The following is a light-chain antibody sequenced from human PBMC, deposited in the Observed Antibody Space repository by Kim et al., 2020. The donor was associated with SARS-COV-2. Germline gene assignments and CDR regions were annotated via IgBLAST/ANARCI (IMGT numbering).Light chain of an antibody. CDR2: DAS. Sequence: EIVMTQSPATLSVSPGERATLSCRASQSISINFAWYQKKSGQAPRLLIYDASIRATGVPARFSGSGSGTEFTLTISSLQSEDFAVYYCQQYNNWPRTFGQGTKLEIK. CDR1: QSISIN. V-gene: IGKV3-15*01. CDR3: QQYNNWPRT. J-gene: IGKJ2*01.